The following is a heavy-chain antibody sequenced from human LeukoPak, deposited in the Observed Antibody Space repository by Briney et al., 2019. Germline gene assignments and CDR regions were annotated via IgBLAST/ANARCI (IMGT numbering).Heavy chain of an antibody. CDR1: GYTFTSNY. V-gene: IGHV1-46*01. CDR3: ARGISSYGPPFDY. CDR2: ISPSGGST. D-gene: IGHD5-18*01. J-gene: IGHJ4*02. Sequence: ASVKVSCKTFGYTFTSNYMHWVRQAPGQRPEWMGVISPSGGSTTYAQKFQGRVTLTRDMSTSTDYLELSSLRAEDTALYYCARGISSYGPPFDYWGQGTLVTVSS.